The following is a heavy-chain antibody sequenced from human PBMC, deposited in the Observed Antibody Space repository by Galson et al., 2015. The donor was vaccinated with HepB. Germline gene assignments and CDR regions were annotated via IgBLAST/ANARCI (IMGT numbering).Heavy chain of an antibody. J-gene: IGHJ4*02. D-gene: IGHD3-3*01. CDR1: GFTYSSWS. CDR3: ARGPPDLEYLSFDH. V-gene: IGHV3-48*01. CDR2: ISSTSTTV. Sequence: SLRLSCAVSGFTYSSWSMNWLRQAPGKGPEWISYISSTSTTVFFADSVKGRFSISRDNAENSLYLQLNSLRADDTAVYYCARGPPDLEYLSFDHWGQGTHVTVSS.